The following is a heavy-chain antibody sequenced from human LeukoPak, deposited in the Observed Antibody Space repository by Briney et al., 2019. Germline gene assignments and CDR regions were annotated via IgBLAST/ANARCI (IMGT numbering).Heavy chain of an antibody. CDR2: IYPGDSDT. D-gene: IGHD6-19*01. Sequence: GESLKISCKGSGYSFTNNWIGWVRQMPGKGLEWMGIIYPGDSDTRYSPSFQGQVTISADKSISTAYLQWSSPKASDTAMYYCARDAYSSGWSFDPWGQGTLVTVSS. CDR1: GYSFTNNW. CDR3: ARDAYSSGWSFDP. J-gene: IGHJ5*02. V-gene: IGHV5-51*01.